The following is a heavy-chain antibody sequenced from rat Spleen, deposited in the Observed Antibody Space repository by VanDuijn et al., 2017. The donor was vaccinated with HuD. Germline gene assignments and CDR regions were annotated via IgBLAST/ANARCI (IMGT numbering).Heavy chain of an antibody. V-gene: IGHV5-25*01. J-gene: IGHJ1*01. CDR3: ARVYYYDGSYYYRYWYFDF. CDR1: GFTFSSYD. D-gene: IGHD1-12*02. CDR2: ISPSGGST. Sequence: EVELVESGGGLVQPGRSLKLSCVASGFTFSSYDMAWVRQAPTKGLEWVASISPSGGSTYYRDSVKGRFTVSRDNAKSTLYLQMDSLRSEDTATYYCARVYYYDGSYYYRYWYFDFWGPGTMVTVSS.